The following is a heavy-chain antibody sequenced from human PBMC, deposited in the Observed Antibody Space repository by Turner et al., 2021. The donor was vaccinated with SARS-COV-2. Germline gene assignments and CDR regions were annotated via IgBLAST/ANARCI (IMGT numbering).Heavy chain of an antibody. Sequence: QVQLVQSGAEVKKPGASVKISCKASGYTFRDYFIHWVRQAPGQGLEWMGWVNPNRGDAKYAQKFQGRVTMTRDTAISTAYMELSRLTSDDTAVYYCARGSVDDYGEVYDWLDPWGQGTLVTVSS. CDR1: GYTFRDYF. CDR2: VNPNRGDA. D-gene: IGHD4-17*01. CDR3: ARGSVDDYGEVYDWLDP. V-gene: IGHV1-2*02. J-gene: IGHJ5*02.